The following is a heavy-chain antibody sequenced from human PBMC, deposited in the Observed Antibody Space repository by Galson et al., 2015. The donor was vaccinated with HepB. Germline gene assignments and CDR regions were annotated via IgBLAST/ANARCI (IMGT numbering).Heavy chain of an antibody. Sequence: SVKVSCKASGGTFSSYAISWVRQAPGQGLEWMGRIIPILGIANYAQKFQGRVTITADKSTSTAYMELSSLRSEDTAVYYCARDRAYSSGWYYYFDYWGQGTLVTVSS. CDR2: IIPILGIA. J-gene: IGHJ4*02. D-gene: IGHD6-19*01. CDR3: ARDRAYSSGWYYYFDY. CDR1: GGTFSSYA. V-gene: IGHV1-69*04.